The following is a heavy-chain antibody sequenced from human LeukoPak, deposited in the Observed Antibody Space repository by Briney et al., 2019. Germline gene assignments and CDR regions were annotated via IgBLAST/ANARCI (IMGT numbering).Heavy chain of an antibody. CDR1: GFTFSSYT. D-gene: IGHD3-10*01. V-gene: IGHV3-30-3*01. Sequence: GGSLRLSCAASGFTFSSYTMHWVRQAPGKGLEWVAVISYDGSNKYYADSVKGRFTISRDNSKNTLYLQMNSLRAEDTAVYYCARGQPQSYYYGSGGIDPWGQGTLVTVSS. J-gene: IGHJ5*02. CDR2: ISYDGSNK. CDR3: ARGQPQSYYYGSGGIDP.